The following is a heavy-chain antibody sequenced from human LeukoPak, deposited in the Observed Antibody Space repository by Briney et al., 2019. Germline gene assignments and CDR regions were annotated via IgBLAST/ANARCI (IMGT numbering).Heavy chain of an antibody. CDR2: ISGSGDRK. CDR3: AKSGHSSAWYEVDY. J-gene: IGHJ4*02. CDR1: GFTFSNYA. Sequence: PGGSLRLSCAASGFTFSNYATNWVRQAPGKGLEWVSSISGSGDRKYYADSVKGRFTISRDNSKSTLSLQMNSLRADDTAVYYCAKSGHSSAWYEVDYWGQGTLVSVSS. D-gene: IGHD6-19*01. V-gene: IGHV3-23*01.